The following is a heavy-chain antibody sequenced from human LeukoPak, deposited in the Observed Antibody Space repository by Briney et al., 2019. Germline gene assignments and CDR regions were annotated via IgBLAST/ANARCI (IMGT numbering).Heavy chain of an antibody. CDR1: GFTFSNYA. Sequence: GGSLRLSCAASGFTFSNYAMSWVRQAPGKGPEWVSVTSGSGGSTYYADSVKGRFTISRDNAKNSLYLQMNSLTAGDTAVYYCARGPPRGKYYYMDVWGKGTTVTVSS. D-gene: IGHD1-1*01. CDR2: TSGSGGST. J-gene: IGHJ6*03. CDR3: ARGPPRGKYYYMDV. V-gene: IGHV3-23*01.